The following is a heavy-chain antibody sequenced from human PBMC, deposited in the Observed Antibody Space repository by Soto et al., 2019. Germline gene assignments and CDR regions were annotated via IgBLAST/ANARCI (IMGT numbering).Heavy chain of an antibody. CDR3: ATHEGIAAAGISGLYH. Sequence: QVQPVQSGAEVKKPGASVKVSCKVSGYTLTELSMHWVRQAPGKGLEWMGGFDPEDGETIYAQKFQGRVTMTEDTSTDTAYMELSSLRSEDTAVYYCATHEGIAAAGISGLYHWGQGTLVTVSS. J-gene: IGHJ1*01. D-gene: IGHD6-13*01. CDR1: GYTLTELS. V-gene: IGHV1-24*01. CDR2: FDPEDGET.